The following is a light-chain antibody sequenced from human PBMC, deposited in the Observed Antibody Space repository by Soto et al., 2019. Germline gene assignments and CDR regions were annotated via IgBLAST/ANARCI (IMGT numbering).Light chain of an antibody. CDR2: DAS. V-gene: IGKV3-11*01. CDR3: QQRSNWPPIT. Sequence: EIVLTQSPATLSLSPGERTTLSCRASQSVSSYLAWYQQKPGQAPRLLIYDASNRATGIPARFSVSGSWTDFTLTISSLEAEDFAVYYCQQRSNWPPITFGQGARVVIK. J-gene: IGKJ5*01. CDR1: QSVSSY.